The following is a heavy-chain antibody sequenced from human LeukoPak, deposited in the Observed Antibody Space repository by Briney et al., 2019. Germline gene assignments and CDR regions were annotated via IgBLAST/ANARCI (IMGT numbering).Heavy chain of an antibody. CDR3: ARQWVTYYYDSSGYRPLDY. CDR1: GFTFSSYA. CDR2: ISYGGSNK. Sequence: GGSLRLSCAASGFTFSSYAMHWVRQAPGKGLEWVAVISYGGSNKYYADSVKGRFTISRDNSKNTLYLQMNSLRAEDTAVYYCARQWVTYYYDSSGYRPLDYWGQGTLVTVSS. J-gene: IGHJ4*02. D-gene: IGHD3-22*01. V-gene: IGHV3-30-3*01.